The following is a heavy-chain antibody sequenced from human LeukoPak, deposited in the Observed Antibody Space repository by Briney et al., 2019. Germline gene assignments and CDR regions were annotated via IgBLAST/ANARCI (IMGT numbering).Heavy chain of an antibody. V-gene: IGHV1-2*02. CDR3: ARGCSGGSCQYYYGMDV. D-gene: IGHD2-15*01. Sequence: ASVKVSCKASGYTFTGYYMHWVRQAPGRGPEWMGWINPNSGGTNYAQKFQGRVTMTRETSISTAYMELSRLRSDDTAVYYCARGCSGGSCQYYYGMDVWGQGTTVTVSS. CDR1: GYTFTGYY. CDR2: INPNSGGT. J-gene: IGHJ6*02.